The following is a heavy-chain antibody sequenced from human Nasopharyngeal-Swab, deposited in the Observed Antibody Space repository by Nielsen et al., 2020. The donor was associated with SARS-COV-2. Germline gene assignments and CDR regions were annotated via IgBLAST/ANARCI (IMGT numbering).Heavy chain of an antibody. CDR3: ARGQGVGGFKTRNYYGMDV. V-gene: IGHV1-8*01. CDR1: GHTFTSYD. D-gene: IGHD2-8*01. Sequence: ASVKVSCKASGHTFTSYDISWVRQATGQGLEWMGWMNPNSGNTGYAQKFQGRVTMTRDTSISTAYMELSSLRSEDTAVYYCARGQGVGGFKTRNYYGMDVWGQGTTVTVSS. CDR2: MNPNSGNT. J-gene: IGHJ6*02.